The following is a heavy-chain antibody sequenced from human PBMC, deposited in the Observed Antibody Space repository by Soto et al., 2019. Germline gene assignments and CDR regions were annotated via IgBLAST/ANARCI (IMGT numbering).Heavy chain of an antibody. CDR3: AEGGNWFDP. V-gene: IGHV3-23*01. CDR2: ISGSGGST. D-gene: IGHD3-16*01. Sequence: EVQLLESGRGLVQPGGFLRLSCAASGFTFSTYAMSWVRQAPGKGLESVSAISGSGGSTYYADSGKGRFTISSDNSKNTLYLQMNSLRAEDTAVYYCAEGGNWFDPWGQGTLVTVSS. CDR1: GFTFSTYA. J-gene: IGHJ5*02.